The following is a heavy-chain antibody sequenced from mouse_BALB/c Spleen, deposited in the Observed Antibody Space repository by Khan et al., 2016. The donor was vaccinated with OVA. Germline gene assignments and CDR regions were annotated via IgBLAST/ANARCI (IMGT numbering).Heavy chain of an antibody. CDR1: GFSLTSYG. CDR2: IWAGGST. Sequence: QVQLKQSGPAMVAPSQSLSITCTVSGFSLTSYGVHWARQPPGKGLEWLGVIWAGGSTNYNSALMSRLRISKDNSKSQVFLKMNSLQTDDTAMYYCARYYGNYGWYFDVWGAGTTVTVSS. D-gene: IGHD2-1*01. CDR3: ARYYGNYGWYFDV. V-gene: IGHV2-9*02. J-gene: IGHJ1*01.